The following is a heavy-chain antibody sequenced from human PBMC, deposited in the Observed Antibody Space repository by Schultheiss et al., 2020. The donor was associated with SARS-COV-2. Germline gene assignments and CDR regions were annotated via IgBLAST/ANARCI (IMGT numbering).Heavy chain of an antibody. Sequence: SGPTLVKPTQTLTLTCTFSGFSLSTSGVGVGWIRQPPGKALEWLALIDWDDDKYYSTSLKTRLTISKDTSKNQVVLTMTNMDPVDTATYYCARIRDGGSYLDYWGQGTLVTVSS. CDR2: IDWDDDK. J-gene: IGHJ4*02. D-gene: IGHD1-26*01. CDR1: GFSLSTSGVG. CDR3: ARIRDGGSYLDY. V-gene: IGHV2-70*01.